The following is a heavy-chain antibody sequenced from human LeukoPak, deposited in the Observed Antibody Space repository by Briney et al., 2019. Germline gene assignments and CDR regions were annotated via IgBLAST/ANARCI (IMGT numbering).Heavy chain of an antibody. Sequence: ASVKVSCKASGGTFSSYAISWVRQAPGQGLEWMGGIIPIFGTANYAQKFQDRVSMTTDTSTSTAYMELRSLRSDDTAVYYCAIRNGVYPYYFDYWGQGTLVTVSS. CDR1: GGTFSSYA. J-gene: IGHJ4*02. CDR2: IIPIFGTA. V-gene: IGHV1-69*05. D-gene: IGHD5/OR15-5a*01. CDR3: AIRNGVYPYYFDY.